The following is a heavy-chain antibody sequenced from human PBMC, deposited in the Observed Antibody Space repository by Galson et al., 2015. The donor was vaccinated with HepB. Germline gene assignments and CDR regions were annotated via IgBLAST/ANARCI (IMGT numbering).Heavy chain of an antibody. CDR2: INDSGGNT. CDR1: VFNFRTYG. V-gene: IGHV3-23*01. J-gene: IGHJ4*02. CDR3: AKDACGTDSGPFEY. Sequence: SLRLSCAASVFNFRTYGMSWVRQAPGKGLQWVSTINDSGGNTHYADSVKGRFTISRDNSKNTLYLHMNSLRAEDTAVYYCAKDACGTDSGPFEYWGQGTLVTVSS. D-gene: IGHD1-26*01.